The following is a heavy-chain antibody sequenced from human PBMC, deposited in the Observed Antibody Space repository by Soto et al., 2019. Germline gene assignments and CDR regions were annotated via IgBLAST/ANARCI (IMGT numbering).Heavy chain of an antibody. V-gene: IGHV1-69*01. J-gene: IGHJ5*02. D-gene: IGHD2-2*02. Sequence: QVQLVQSGAEVKKPGSSVKVSCKASGGTFSSYAISWVRQAPGQGLEWMGGIIPIFGTANYAQKFQGRVTITADESTSTAYMELSSLRSEDTAVYYYARDGCSSTSCYNPNWFDPWGQGTLVTVSS. CDR1: GGTFSSYA. CDR2: IIPIFGTA. CDR3: ARDGCSSTSCYNPNWFDP.